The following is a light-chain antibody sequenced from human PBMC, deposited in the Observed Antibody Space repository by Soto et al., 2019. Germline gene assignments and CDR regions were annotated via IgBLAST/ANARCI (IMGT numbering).Light chain of an antibody. J-gene: IGLJ3*02. CDR3: SSYTTSNTWV. V-gene: IGLV2-14*03. CDR1: SNDVGAFNY. Sequence: HSVLTQPASVSGSPGQSITISCTGSSNDVGAFNYVSWYRHSPGEAPKVLIRGVSIRPSGVSIRFSASKSANTASLTISGLQAEDEALYYCSSYTTSNTWVFGGGTK. CDR2: GVS.